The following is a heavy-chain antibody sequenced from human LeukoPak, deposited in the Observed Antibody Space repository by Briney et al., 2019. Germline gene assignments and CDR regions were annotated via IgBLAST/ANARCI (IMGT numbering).Heavy chain of an antibody. V-gene: IGHV1-69*13. CDR3: ARDRSLVDHYFDY. J-gene: IGHJ4*02. D-gene: IGHD2-15*01. Sequence: GASVKVSCKASGYTFTSYYMHWVRQAPGQGPEWMGGIIPIFGTANYAQKFQGRVTITADESTSTAYMELSSLRSEDTAVYYCARDRSLVDHYFDYWGQGTLVTVSS. CDR1: GYTFTSYY. CDR2: IIPIFGTA.